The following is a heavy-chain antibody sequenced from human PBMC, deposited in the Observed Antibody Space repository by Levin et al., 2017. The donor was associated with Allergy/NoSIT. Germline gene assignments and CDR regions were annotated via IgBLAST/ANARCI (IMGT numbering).Heavy chain of an antibody. V-gene: IGHV1-69*13. D-gene: IGHD5-24*01. CDR1: GGSFSNYA. CDR3: ARPVEMATTAAFDI. CDR2: IIPFFGTP. J-gene: IGHJ3*02. Sequence: SVKVSCRASGGSFSNYAITWVRQAPGQGLEYMGAIIPFFGTPNYAQNFQGRVTITADESTNTAYLELSSLTSDDTAMLYCARPVEMATTAAFDIWGQGTLVTVSS.